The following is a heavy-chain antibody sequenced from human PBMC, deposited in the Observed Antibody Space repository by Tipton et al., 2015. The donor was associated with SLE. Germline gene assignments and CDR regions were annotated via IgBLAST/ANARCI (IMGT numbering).Heavy chain of an antibody. CDR2: IYYSGST. Sequence: TLSLTCTVSGGSISFHYWSWIRQPPGKGLEWIGYIYYSGSTNYNPSLKSRVTISVDTSKNQFSLKLSSVTAADTAVYYCARVSSITIFGVVTRWFDPWGQGTLVTVSS. D-gene: IGHD3-3*01. V-gene: IGHV4-59*11. J-gene: IGHJ5*02. CDR3: ARVSSITIFGVVTRWFDP. CDR1: GGSISFHY.